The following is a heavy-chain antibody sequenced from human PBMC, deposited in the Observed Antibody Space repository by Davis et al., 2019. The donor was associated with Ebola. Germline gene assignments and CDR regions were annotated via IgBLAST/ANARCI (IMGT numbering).Heavy chain of an antibody. CDR2: ISSSSSYI. CDR3: AKDVAIFGVDIRGMENCYMDV. J-gene: IGHJ6*03. D-gene: IGHD3-3*02. Sequence: PGGPLRLSCAASGFTFSSYSMNWVRQAPGKGLEWVSSISSSSSYIYYADSVKGRFTISRDNAKNSLYLQMNSLRAEDTAVYYCAKDVAIFGVDIRGMENCYMDVWGKGTTVTVSS. CDR1: GFTFSSYS. V-gene: IGHV3-21*04.